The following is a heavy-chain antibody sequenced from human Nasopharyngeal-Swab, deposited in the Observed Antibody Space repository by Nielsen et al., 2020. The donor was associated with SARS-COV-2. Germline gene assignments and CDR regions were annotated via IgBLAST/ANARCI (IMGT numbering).Heavy chain of an antibody. Sequence: SVQVSCKVSGYTLTELSMHWVRQAPGKGLEWMGGFDPEDGEPIYAQKFQGRVTMTEDTSTDPAYMELSSLRSEDTAVYYCATLAYDFWSGQTLLRGWFDPWSQGTLVTVSS. V-gene: IGHV1-24*01. CDR2: FDPEDGEP. D-gene: IGHD3-3*01. J-gene: IGHJ5*02. CDR3: ATLAYDFWSGQTLLRGWFDP. CDR1: GYTLTELS.